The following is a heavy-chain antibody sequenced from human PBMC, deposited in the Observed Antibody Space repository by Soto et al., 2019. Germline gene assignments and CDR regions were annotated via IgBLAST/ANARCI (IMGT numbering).Heavy chain of an antibody. CDR2: ISGSCCST. D-gene: IGHD3-22*01. Sequence: EVQLLESGGGLVQPGGSLRLSCAASGCTFSSYAMSWVRQAPGKGLESVSAISGSCCSTYYADSVQCRFTISRENSKNTLYLHSNSLRAEDTAVYYCAKGDKLDNYYDSSGYSIWGQGTLGPVSS. V-gene: IGHV3-23*01. CDR3: AKGDKLDNYYDSSGYSI. CDR1: GCTFSSYA. J-gene: IGHJ4*02.